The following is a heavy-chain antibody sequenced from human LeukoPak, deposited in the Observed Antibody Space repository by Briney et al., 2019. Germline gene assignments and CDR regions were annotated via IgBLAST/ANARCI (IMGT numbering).Heavy chain of an antibody. J-gene: IGHJ4*02. CDR2: ISGSGGST. V-gene: IGHV3-23*01. CDR3: ANRGHSSSSD. D-gene: IGHD6-6*01. CDR1: GFTFSSYA. Sequence: PGGSLRLSCAAAGFTFSSYAMSWVRQAPGKGLEWVSGISGSGGSTYYADSVKGRFTISRDNSKNTLYLQMNSLRAEDTAVYYCANRGHSSSSDWGQGTLVTVSS.